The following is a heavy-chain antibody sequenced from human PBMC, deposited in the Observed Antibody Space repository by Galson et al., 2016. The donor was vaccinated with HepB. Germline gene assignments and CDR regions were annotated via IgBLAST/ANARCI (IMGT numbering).Heavy chain of an antibody. D-gene: IGHD1-14*01. Sequence: SLRLSCAASGFTFSNYAMHWVRQAPGKGLEWVAVISYDGSHEFYADSVRCQFTISRDNSKNTLYLQMNRLRPDDTAVYYCARDFNPPPTSGQHSPDYWGQGTLVTVSS. V-gene: IGHV3-30*04. J-gene: IGHJ4*02. CDR3: ARDFNPPPTSGQHSPDY. CDR2: ISYDGSHE. CDR1: GFTFSNYA.